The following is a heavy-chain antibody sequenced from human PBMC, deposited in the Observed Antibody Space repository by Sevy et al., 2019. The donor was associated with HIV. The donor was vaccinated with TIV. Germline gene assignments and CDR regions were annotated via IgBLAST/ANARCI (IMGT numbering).Heavy chain of an antibody. CDR3: ARDRGEILSSAFDY. CDR2: ISNDGSDK. V-gene: IGHV3-30*03. Sequence: GGSLRLSCVAAGFSFSRHGMHWARQAPGKGLEWVAVISNDGSDKEYAESVKGRFTISRDNSKNTLYLQMNSLRAEDTAIYYCARDRGEILSSAFDYWGQGTLVTVSS. J-gene: IGHJ4*02. CDR1: GFSFSRHG. D-gene: IGHD3-16*01.